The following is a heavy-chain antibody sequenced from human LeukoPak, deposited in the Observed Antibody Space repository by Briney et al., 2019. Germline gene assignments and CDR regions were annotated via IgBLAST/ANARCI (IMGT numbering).Heavy chain of an antibody. CDR1: GFTFSSYG. Sequence: GGSLRLSCAASGFTFSSYGMHWVRQAPGKGLEWVAVISYDGSNKYYADSVKGRFTISRDNSKNTLYLQMNSLRAEDTAVYYCAKDGGHIAVAGNYFDYWGQGTPVTVSS. CDR3: AKDGGHIAVAGNYFDY. V-gene: IGHV3-30*18. D-gene: IGHD6-19*01. J-gene: IGHJ4*02. CDR2: ISYDGSNK.